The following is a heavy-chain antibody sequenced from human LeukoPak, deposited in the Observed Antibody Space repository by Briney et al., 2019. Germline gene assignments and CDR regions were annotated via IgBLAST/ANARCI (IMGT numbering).Heavy chain of an antibody. V-gene: IGHV3-30-3*01. CDR1: GFTFSSYA. Sequence: GGSLRLSCAASGFTFSSYAMHWVRQAPGEGLEWVAVISYDGSNKYYADSVKGRFTISRDNSKNTLYLQMNSLRAEDTAVYYCARGDRSSSWGFRVKANLYCMDVWGQGTKVTVSS. CDR2: ISYDGSNK. D-gene: IGHD6-13*01. CDR3: ARGDRSSSWGFRVKANLYCMDV. J-gene: IGHJ6*02.